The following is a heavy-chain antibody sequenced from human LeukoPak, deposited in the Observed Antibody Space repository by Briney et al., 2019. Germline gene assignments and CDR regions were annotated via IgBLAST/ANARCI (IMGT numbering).Heavy chain of an antibody. CDR2: IYYSGST. CDR3: AVVRGGYYGMDV. V-gene: IGHV4-39*07. Sequence: SETLSLTCTVSGGSISSSSYYWGWIRQPPGKGLEWIGSIYYSGSTYYNPSLKSRVTISVDTSKNQFSLKLSSVTAADTAVYYCAVVRGGYYGMDVWGQGTTVTVSS. CDR1: GGSISSSSYY. D-gene: IGHD3-10*01. J-gene: IGHJ6*02.